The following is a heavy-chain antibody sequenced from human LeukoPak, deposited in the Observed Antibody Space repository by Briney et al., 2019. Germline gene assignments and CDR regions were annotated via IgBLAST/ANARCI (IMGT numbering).Heavy chain of an antibody. D-gene: IGHD3-22*01. J-gene: IGHJ4*02. CDR1: GGSVSSGSYY. Sequence: PSETLSLTCTVSGGSVSSGSYYWSWIRQPPGKGLEWIGYIYYSGSTNYNPSLKSRVTISVDTSKNQFSLKLSSVTAADTAVYYCARIRRSYYDSTGYLDYWGQGTLVTVSS. CDR2: IYYSGST. CDR3: ARIRRSYYDSTGYLDY. V-gene: IGHV4-61*01.